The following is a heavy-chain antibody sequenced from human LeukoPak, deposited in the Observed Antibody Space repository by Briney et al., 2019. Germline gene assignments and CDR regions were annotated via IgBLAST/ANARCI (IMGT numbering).Heavy chain of an antibody. CDR1: GFTFSRYG. CDR3: AELGITMIGGV. CDR2: ISSSGSTI. Sequence: GGSLRLSCEASGFTFSRYGMSWVRQAPGKGLEWVSYISSSGSTIYYADSVKGRFTISRDNAKNSLYLQMNSLRAEDTAVYYCAELGITMIGGVWGKGTTVTISS. J-gene: IGHJ6*04. D-gene: IGHD3-10*02. V-gene: IGHV3-48*03.